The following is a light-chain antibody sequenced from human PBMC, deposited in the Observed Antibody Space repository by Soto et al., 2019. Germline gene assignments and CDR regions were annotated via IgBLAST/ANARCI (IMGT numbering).Light chain of an antibody. Sequence: DIQMTQSPSTLSAFVGDRVTITCRASQSISSWLAWYQQKPGKAPNLLIYKASNLESGVPSRFSGSGSGTDFTLTINSLQPDDFATYYCQQYISYPLTFGGGPRVEIK. CDR1: QSISSW. J-gene: IGKJ4*01. CDR2: KAS. V-gene: IGKV1-5*03. CDR3: QQYISYPLT.